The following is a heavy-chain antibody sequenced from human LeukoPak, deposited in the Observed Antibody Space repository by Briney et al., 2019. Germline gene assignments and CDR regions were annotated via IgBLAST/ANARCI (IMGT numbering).Heavy chain of an antibody. V-gene: IGHV6-1*01. CDR2: TYYRSKWYN. D-gene: IGHD3-10*01. CDR3: ARGGGSLNY. CDR1: GDSVSSNSAG. Sequence: SQTLSLTCAISGDSVSSNSAGWSWIRQSPSRGLEWLGRTYYRSKWYNDYAESVKGRITINPDASPNQFSLQLNSVTPEDTAVYYCARGGGSLNYWGQGTLVTVSS. J-gene: IGHJ4*02.